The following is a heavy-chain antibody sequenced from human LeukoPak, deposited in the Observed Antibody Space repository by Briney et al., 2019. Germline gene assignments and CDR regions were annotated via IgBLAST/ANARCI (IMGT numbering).Heavy chain of an antibody. D-gene: IGHD6-19*01. CDR3: AKDLLVEAVAGTFDY. CDR2: ISGSGGST. J-gene: IGHJ4*02. V-gene: IGHV3-23*01. Sequence: GGSLRLSCAASGFTFSSYAMSWVRQAPGKGLEWVSAISGSGGSTYYADSVKGRFTISRDNSKNTLYLQMNSLRAEDTAVYCCAKDLLVEAVAGTFDYWGQGTLVTVSS. CDR1: GFTFSSYA.